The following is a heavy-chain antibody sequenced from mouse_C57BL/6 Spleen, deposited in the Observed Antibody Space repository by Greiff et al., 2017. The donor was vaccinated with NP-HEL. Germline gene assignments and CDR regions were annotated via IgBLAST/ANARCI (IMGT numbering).Heavy chain of an antibody. CDR3: ARSGYWAAWFAY. D-gene: IGHD3-1*01. CDR1: GYTFTDYN. J-gene: IGHJ3*01. CDR2: INPNNGGT. V-gene: IGHV1-22*01. Sequence: VQLQQSGPELVKPGASVKMSCKASGYTFTDYNMHWVKQSHGKSLEWIGYINPNNGGTSYNQKFKGKATLTVNKSSSTAYMELRSLTSEDSAVYYCARSGYWAAWFAYWGQGTLVTVSA.